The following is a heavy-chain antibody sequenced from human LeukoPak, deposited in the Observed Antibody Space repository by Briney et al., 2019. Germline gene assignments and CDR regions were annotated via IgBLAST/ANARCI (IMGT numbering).Heavy chain of an antibody. Sequence: ASVKVSCKASGYTFTSYYMHWVRQAPGQGLEWMGIINPSGGSTSYAQKFQGRVTMTRDMSTSTVYMELSSLRPEDTAVYYCAALTVTTMDSDAFDIWGQGTMVTVSS. J-gene: IGHJ3*02. CDR2: INPSGGST. D-gene: IGHD4-11*01. V-gene: IGHV1-46*01. CDR3: AALTVTTMDSDAFDI. CDR1: GYTFTSYY.